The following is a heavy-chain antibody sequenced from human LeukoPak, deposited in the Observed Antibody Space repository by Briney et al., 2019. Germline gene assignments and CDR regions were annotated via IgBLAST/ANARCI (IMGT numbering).Heavy chain of an antibody. D-gene: IGHD2-15*01. J-gene: IGHJ4*02. V-gene: IGHV1-69*04. CDR3: ARDRPRARYFDY. CDR2: IIPILNVT. CDR1: GGTFSDYS. Sequence: SVKVSCRASGGTFSDYSISWVRQAPGQGLEWMGRIIPILNVTNYAQKFEGRVTITADKSTSTAYMELSSLKSEDTAVYFCARDRPRARYFDYWGQGTLVTVSS.